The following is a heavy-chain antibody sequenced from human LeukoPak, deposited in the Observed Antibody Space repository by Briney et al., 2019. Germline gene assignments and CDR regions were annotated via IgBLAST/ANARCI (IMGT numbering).Heavy chain of an antibody. CDR1: GFTFRSYA. J-gene: IGHJ4*02. CDR2: ISYNGGAT. Sequence: GGSLRLSCAASGFTFRSYAMNWVRQAPGKGLEWVSSISYNGGATYYADSVKGRFTISRDNSKNTLYLQMNSLRAEDTAVYYCAKDKRIAVAGTLGYWGQGTLVTVSS. CDR3: AKDKRIAVAGTLGY. D-gene: IGHD6-19*01. V-gene: IGHV3-23*01.